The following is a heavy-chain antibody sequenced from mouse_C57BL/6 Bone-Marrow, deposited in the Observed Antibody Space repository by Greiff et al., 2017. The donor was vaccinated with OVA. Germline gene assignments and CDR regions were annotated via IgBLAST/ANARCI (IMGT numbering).Heavy chain of an antibody. V-gene: IGHV1-54*01. CDR2: INPGSGGT. D-gene: IGHD2-1*01. CDR3: ARKGNRYFDV. CDR1: GYAFTNYL. J-gene: IGHJ1*03. Sequence: QVQLQQSGAELVRPGTSVKVSCKASGYAFTNYLIEWVKQRPGQGLEWIGVINPGSGGTNYNEKFKGKATLTADKSSSTAYMQLSSLTSEDSAVYYCARKGNRYFDVWGTGTTVTVSS.